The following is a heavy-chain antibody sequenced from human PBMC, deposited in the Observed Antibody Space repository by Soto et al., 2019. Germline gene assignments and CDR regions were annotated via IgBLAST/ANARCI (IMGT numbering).Heavy chain of an antibody. D-gene: IGHD6-13*01. V-gene: IGHV4-39*01. CDR2: VYYRGST. J-gene: IGHJ2*01. Sequence: QLQLQESGPGLVKPSETLSLTCTVSGGPISSPSYYWGWIRQPPGKGPEWIGSVYYRGSTYYNPSLHIRLTISIDTSKSQFSLQLTSLTAAEKSVYYCAATHSSSFSDWYFNVWGRGTLVTVSS. CDR1: GGPISSPSYY. CDR3: AATHSSSFSDWYFNV.